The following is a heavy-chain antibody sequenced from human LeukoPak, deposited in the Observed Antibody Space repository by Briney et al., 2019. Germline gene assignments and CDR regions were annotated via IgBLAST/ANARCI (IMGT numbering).Heavy chain of an antibody. D-gene: IGHD5-12*01. CDR3: TRQRYSGYDLYYFDY. Sequence: GGSLRLSCAASGFTFSGSAMLWVRQASGEGVEWFAHIRSKANSYATAYAESVKGRFTIARDDSKNTAYLQMNSLKTEDTAVYYCTRQRYSGYDLYYFDYWGQGTLVTVSS. V-gene: IGHV3-73*01. J-gene: IGHJ4*02. CDR2: IRSKANSYAT. CDR1: GFTFSGSA.